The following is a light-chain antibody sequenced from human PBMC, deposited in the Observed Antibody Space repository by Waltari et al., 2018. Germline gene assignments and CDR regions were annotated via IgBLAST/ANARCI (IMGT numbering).Light chain of an antibody. J-gene: IGLJ2*01. Sequence: QSALTQPRSVSGSPGQSVTISCTGTSSDVGGYNYVSWSQQHPGKAPKLIIYDVTKRPSGVPDRFSGSKSGNTASLTISGLQAEDEADYYCCSYGGSYSFVVFGGGTKLTVL. V-gene: IGLV2-11*01. CDR1: SSDVGGYNY. CDR3: CSYGGSYSFVV. CDR2: DVT.